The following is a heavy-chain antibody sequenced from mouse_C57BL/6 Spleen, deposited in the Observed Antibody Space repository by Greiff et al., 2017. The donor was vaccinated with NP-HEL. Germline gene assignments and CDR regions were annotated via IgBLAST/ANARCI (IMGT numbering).Heavy chain of an antibody. J-gene: IGHJ1*03. D-gene: IGHD2-1*01. CDR2: ISDGGSYT. CDR1: GFTFSSYA. V-gene: IGHV5-4*03. CDR3: ARKGGLYGNYGYFDV. Sequence: EVKLVESGGGLVKPGGSLKLSCAASGFTFSSYAMSWVRQTPEKRLEWVATISDGGSYTYYPDNVKGRFTISRDNAKNNLYLQMSHLKSEDTAMYYCARKGGLYGNYGYFDVWGTGTTVTVSS.